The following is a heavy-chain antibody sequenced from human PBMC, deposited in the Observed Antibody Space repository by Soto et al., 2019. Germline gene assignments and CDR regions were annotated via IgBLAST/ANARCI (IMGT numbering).Heavy chain of an antibody. J-gene: IGHJ4*02. Sequence: GGSLRLSCAASGFTFSSYGMHWVRQAPGKGLEWVAVISYDGSNKYYADSVKGRFTISRDNSKNTLYLQMNSLRAEDTAVYYCAKEVPWLAFDYWGQGTLVTVSS. D-gene: IGHD6-19*01. CDR1: GFTFSSYG. CDR2: ISYDGSNK. CDR3: AKEVPWLAFDY. V-gene: IGHV3-30*18.